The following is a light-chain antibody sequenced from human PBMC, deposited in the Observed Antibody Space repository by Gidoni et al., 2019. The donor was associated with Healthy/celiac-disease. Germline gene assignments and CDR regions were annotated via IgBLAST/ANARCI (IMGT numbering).Light chain of an antibody. CDR1: RSNIGAGYD. Sequence: QSVLTPPLSLSVAPGQRVTISCTRRRSNIGAGYDVHWSQQHPGTAPKLLIYGNSNRPSGVPDRFSGSKSGTSASLAITGRQAEDEADYYYQAYDSSLSGSYVFGTGTKVTVL. CDR2: GNS. V-gene: IGLV1-40*01. J-gene: IGLJ1*01. CDR3: QAYDSSLSGSYV.